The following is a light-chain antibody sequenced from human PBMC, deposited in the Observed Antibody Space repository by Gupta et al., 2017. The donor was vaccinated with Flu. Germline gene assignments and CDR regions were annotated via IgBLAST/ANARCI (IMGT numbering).Light chain of an antibody. V-gene: IGKV1-16*01. CDR2: DAA. CDR1: QDITNN. J-gene: IGKJ4*01. CDR3: QQYYDYPIT. Sequence: DIQMTQSPSSLSASVGDRVTITCRASQDITNNLAWFQQKPGKAPKSLVYDAATLQGGVPSRFSGSGSGTXFTLTIXGLQPEDFATYYCQQYYDYPITFGXGTKVDIK.